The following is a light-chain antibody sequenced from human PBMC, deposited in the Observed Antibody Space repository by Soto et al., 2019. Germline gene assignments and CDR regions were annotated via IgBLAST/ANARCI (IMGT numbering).Light chain of an antibody. CDR2: GAS. CDR3: QQALT. Sequence: VLTQSPATLSRSPGGRAILSCRASQTVSRYYLSWYQKKPGQPPRLLIYGASTRATGVPDRFSGSGSGADFTLTISSLQPEDFAVYYCQQALTFGGGTTVE. V-gene: IGKV3D-7*01. J-gene: IGKJ4*01. CDR1: QTVSRYY.